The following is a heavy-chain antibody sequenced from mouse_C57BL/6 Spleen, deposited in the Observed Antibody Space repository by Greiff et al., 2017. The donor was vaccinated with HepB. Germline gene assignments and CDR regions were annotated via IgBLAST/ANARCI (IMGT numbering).Heavy chain of an antibody. V-gene: IGHV2-3*01. Sequence: QAQLQQSGPGLVAPSQSLSITCTASGFTLPSYGVSWVRQPPGKGLEWLGEIWGDGSTNYHSALSPRLSNSKDNSKSQVFLKLNRMQTDDTATYYCSKGGYYDSLYAMDYWGQGTSVTVSS. J-gene: IGHJ4*01. D-gene: IGHD2-4*01. CDR2: IWGDGST. CDR1: GFTLPSYG. CDR3: SKGGYYDSLYAMDY.